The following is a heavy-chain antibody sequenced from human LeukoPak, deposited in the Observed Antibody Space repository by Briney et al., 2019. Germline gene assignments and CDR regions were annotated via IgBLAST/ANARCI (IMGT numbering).Heavy chain of an antibody. CDR2: IWYDGSNR. V-gene: IGHV3-33*06. D-gene: IGHD6-19*01. CDR1: GFTFSSYG. Sequence: GRSLRLSCAASGFTFSSYGMHWVRQAPGKGLEWVADIWYDGSNRYYADSVKGRFTIARDNSKNTLYLQMNSLRAEDTAVYYCAKDRIAVAGTAFDYWGQGTLVTVSS. CDR3: AKDRIAVAGTAFDY. J-gene: IGHJ4*02.